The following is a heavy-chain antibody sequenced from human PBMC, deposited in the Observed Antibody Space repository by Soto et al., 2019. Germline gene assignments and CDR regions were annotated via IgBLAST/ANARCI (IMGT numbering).Heavy chain of an antibody. CDR3: ARGFRKTTVTTGVWFDP. CDR2: INHSGST. Sequence: SETLSLTCAVYGGSFSGYYWSWIRQPPGKGLEWIGEINHSGSTNYNPSLKSRVTISVDTSKNQFSLKLSSVTAADTAVYYCARGFRKTTVTTGVWFDPWGQGTLVTVSS. CDR1: GGSFSGYY. J-gene: IGHJ5*02. D-gene: IGHD4-4*01. V-gene: IGHV4-34*01.